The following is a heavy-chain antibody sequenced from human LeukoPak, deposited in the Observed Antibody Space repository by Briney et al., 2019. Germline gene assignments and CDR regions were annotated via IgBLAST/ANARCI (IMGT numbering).Heavy chain of an antibody. J-gene: IGHJ5*02. D-gene: IGHD4-23*01. Sequence: GGSLRLSCVGSGFTFRSNWMHWVRQTPGKGLVWVSRVNSDGSITNYADSVKGRFTISRDNAKITLYLQMNSLRAEDTGVYYCARTPGGPFDLRGQGSLVTVSS. CDR3: ARTPGGPFDL. V-gene: IGHV3-74*01. CDR1: GFTFRSNW. CDR2: VNSDGSIT.